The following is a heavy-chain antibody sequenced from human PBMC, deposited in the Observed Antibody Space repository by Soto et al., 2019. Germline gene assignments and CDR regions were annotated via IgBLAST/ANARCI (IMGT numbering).Heavy chain of an antibody. V-gene: IGHV1-18*01. Sequence: QVQLVQSGAEVKKPGASVKVSCKASGYTFTSYGISWVRQAPGQGLEGMGWISAYTVNTNYAQKLQGRVTMTTDTSTSTAYMELRSLRSDDTAVYYCARDLKQLVLTDAFDIWGQGTMVTVSS. D-gene: IGHD6-6*01. J-gene: IGHJ3*02. CDR3: ARDLKQLVLTDAFDI. CDR1: GYTFTSYG. CDR2: ISAYTVNT.